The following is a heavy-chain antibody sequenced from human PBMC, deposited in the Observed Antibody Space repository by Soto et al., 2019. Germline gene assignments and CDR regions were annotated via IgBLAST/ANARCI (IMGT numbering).Heavy chain of an antibody. CDR1: GFTFSSYG. V-gene: IGHV3-30*03. D-gene: IGHD3-10*01. J-gene: IGHJ4*02. CDR3: AGYGSYWAPNDY. CDR2: ISYDGSNK. Sequence: PGGSLRLSCAASGFTFSSYGMHWVRQAPGKGLEWVAVISYDGSNKYYADSVKGRFTISRDNSKNTLYLQMNSLRAEDTAVYYCAGYGSYWAPNDYWGQGTLVTVPQ.